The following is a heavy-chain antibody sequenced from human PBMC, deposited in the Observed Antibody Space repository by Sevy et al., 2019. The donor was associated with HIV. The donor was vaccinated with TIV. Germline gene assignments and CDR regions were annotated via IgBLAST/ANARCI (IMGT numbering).Heavy chain of an antibody. CDR1: GFTFSSYA. CDR3: ARGGASIAVRLEYYYYMDV. CDR2: ISYNGSNK. Sequence: GGSLRLSCAASGFTFSSYAMNWVRQAPGKGLEWVAVISYNGSNKYYAYSVKGRFTIPRDNSKNTLYLQMNSLGAEDTAVYYCARGGASIAVRLEYYYYMDVWGKGTTVTVSS. V-gene: IGHV3-30-3*01. J-gene: IGHJ6*03. D-gene: IGHD6-6*01.